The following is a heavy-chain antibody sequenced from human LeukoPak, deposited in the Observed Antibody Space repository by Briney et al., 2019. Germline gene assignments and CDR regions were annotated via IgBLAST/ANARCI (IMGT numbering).Heavy chain of an antibody. CDR2: ISGSGGST. V-gene: IGHV3-23*01. CDR3: ARNSWIQLWPLVDY. CDR1: GFTFSSYS. J-gene: IGHJ4*02. D-gene: IGHD5-18*01. Sequence: PGGSLRLSWAASGFTFSSYSMSWVRQAPGKGLEWVSAISGSGGSTYYADSVKGRFTISRDNSKNTLYLQMNSLRAEDTAVYYCARNSWIQLWPLVDYWGQGTLVTVSS.